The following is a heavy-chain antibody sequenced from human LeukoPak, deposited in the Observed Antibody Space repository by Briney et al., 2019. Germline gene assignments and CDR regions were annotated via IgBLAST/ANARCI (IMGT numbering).Heavy chain of an antibody. CDR1: GGSFSGYY. J-gene: IGHJ6*03. D-gene: IGHD3-10*01. CDR3: ARGGHITMVRGVPSRPYYMDV. V-gene: IGHV4-34*01. Sequence: PSETLSLTCAVYGGSFSGYYWSWIRQPPGKGLEWIGEINHSGSTNYNPSLKSRVTISVDTSKNQFSLKLSSVTAADTAVYYCARGGHITMVRGVPSRPYYMDVWGKGTTVTISS. CDR2: INHSGST.